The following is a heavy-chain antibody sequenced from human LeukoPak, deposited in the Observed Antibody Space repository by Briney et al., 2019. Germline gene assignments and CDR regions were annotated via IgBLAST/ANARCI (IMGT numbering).Heavy chain of an antibody. CDR2: IYYSGTT. Sequence: TSETLSLTCTVSGTSMNSITYYWAWIRQPPGKGLEWLGSIYYSGTTFYNPSLKSRVTFSIDTSSNQFSLTLTSVTAADTAVYYCARAQILWESSGYPLDIWGRGTMVTVSS. J-gene: IGHJ3*02. CDR3: ARAQILWESSGYPLDI. V-gene: IGHV4-39*07. D-gene: IGHD3-22*01. CDR1: GTSMNSITYY.